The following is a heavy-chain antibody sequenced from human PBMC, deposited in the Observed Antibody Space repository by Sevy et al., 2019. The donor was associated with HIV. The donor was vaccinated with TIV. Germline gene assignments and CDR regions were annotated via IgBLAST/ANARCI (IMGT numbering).Heavy chain of an antibody. D-gene: IGHD2-15*01. J-gene: IGHJ5*02. Sequence: GGSLRLSCAASGFTFSSYAMHWVRQAPGKGLEWVAVISYDGSNKYYADSVKGRFTISRDNSKNTLYLQMNSLRAEDTTVYYCARAGGPGYCSGGSCYHNWFDPWGQGTLVTVSS. CDR2: ISYDGSNK. CDR3: ARAGGPGYCSGGSCYHNWFDP. V-gene: IGHV3-30-3*01. CDR1: GFTFSSYA.